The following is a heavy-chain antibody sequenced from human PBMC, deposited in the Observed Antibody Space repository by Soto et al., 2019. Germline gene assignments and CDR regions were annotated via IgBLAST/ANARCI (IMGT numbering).Heavy chain of an antibody. V-gene: IGHV4-39*01. CDR1: GGSISSSSYY. D-gene: IGHD5-18*01. CDR3: ARHGYSYGRDY. CDR2: IYYSGST. Sequence: SETLSLTCTVSGGSISSSSYYWGWIRQPPGKGLEWIGSIYYSGSTYYNPSLKSRVTISVDTSKNQFSLKLSSVTAADTAVYYCARHGYSYGRDYWGQGTPVTVS. J-gene: IGHJ4*02.